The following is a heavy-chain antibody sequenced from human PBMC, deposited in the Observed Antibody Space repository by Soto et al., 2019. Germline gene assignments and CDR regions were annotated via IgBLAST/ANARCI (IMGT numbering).Heavy chain of an antibody. D-gene: IGHD4-17*01. Sequence: QVPLVQSGPDLKRPGASMKVSCKASGYTFTSYGISWVRQAPGQGLEWMAWISPLKGRTQYSQKAQGRVTLSTDTSSNTAYMEMTTLRVDDTAVYYCAMDYGDRPEYFKHWCQGTLVTVS. J-gene: IGHJ1*01. CDR2: ISPLKGRT. CDR1: GYTFTSYG. CDR3: AMDYGDRPEYFKH. V-gene: IGHV1-18*04.